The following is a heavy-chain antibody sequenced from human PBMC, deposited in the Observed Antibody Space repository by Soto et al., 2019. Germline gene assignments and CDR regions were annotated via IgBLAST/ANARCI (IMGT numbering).Heavy chain of an antibody. CDR3: VIGRAYSAYDN. V-gene: IGHV3-74*01. CDR2: ISTDGSET. Sequence: EVQLVESGGGLVQPGGSLRLSCAASGFTFRTYWMHWVRQATGKGLVWVSRISTDGSETTYADSVKGRFTISRDNPKNTLFLHMNSLQGEDTAVYYCVIGRAYSAYDNWGPGTLVTVSA. D-gene: IGHD5-12*01. J-gene: IGHJ4*02. CDR1: GFTFRTYW.